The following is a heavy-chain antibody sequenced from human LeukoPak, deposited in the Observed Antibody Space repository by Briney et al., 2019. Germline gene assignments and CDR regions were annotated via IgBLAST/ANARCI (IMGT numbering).Heavy chain of an antibody. D-gene: IGHD6-19*01. J-gene: IGHJ4*02. Sequence: PGGSLRLSCAASGFTFSSYALSWVRQAPGKGLQWVSAISASGGSTYYADAVKGRFTISRDNSKNTMYLQINSLRAEDTAVYYCAPLSSGREDYWGQGTLVTVSS. CDR1: GFTFSSYA. CDR3: APLSSGREDY. V-gene: IGHV3-23*01. CDR2: ISASGGST.